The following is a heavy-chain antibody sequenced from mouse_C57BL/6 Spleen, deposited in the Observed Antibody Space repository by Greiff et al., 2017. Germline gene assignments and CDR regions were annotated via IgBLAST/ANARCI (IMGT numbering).Heavy chain of an antibody. D-gene: IGHD3-3*01. V-gene: IGHV5-15*01. CDR1: GFTFSDYG. CDR2: ISNLAYSI. Sequence: EVQLVESGGGLVQPGGSLKLSCAASGFTFSDYGMAWVRPAPRQGPEWVAFISNLAYSIYYADTVTGRFTISRKNAKNTLYLEMSSLRSEDTAMYYCARRDPYYAMDYWGQGTSVTVSS. J-gene: IGHJ4*01. CDR3: ARRDPYYAMDY.